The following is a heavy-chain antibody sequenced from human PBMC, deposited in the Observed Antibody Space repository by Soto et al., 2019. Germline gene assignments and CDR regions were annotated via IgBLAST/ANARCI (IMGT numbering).Heavy chain of an antibody. D-gene: IGHD3-22*01. CDR2: MYFGGSF. CDR3: ARSYYDSTGFAVDP. V-gene: IGHV4-59*02. J-gene: IGHJ5*02. CDR1: GASVSHGY. Sequence: SETLSLTCNVSGASVSHGYWSWIRQPPGKALEWIGFMYFGGSFNYNPSLTSRATISVETSKDQFSMKLTSVTASDTAVYYCARSYYDSTGFAVDPWGQGTLVTVSS.